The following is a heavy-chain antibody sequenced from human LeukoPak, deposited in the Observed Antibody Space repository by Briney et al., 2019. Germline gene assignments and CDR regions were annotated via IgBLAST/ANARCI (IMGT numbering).Heavy chain of an antibody. D-gene: IGHD4-17*01. CDR2: IYYSGST. V-gene: IGHV4-39*01. CDR1: GGSISSSSYY. Sequence: SETLSLTCTVSGGSISSSSYYWGWIRQPPGKGLEWIGSIYYSGSTYYNPSLKSRVTISVDTSKNQFSLKLSSVTAADTAVYYCVGGSMTTVTGFDYWGQGTLVTVSS. CDR3: VGGSMTTVTGFDY. J-gene: IGHJ4*02.